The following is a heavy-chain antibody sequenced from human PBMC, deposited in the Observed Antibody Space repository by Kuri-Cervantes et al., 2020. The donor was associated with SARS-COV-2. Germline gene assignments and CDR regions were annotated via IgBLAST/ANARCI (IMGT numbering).Heavy chain of an antibody. V-gene: IGHV3-73*01. CDR3: ASQPPSVRYYYYGMDV. D-gene: IGHD3-10*01. J-gene: IGHJ6*02. CDR1: GFTFSGSA. Sequence: GGSLRLSCAASGFTFSGSAMHWVRQASGKGLEWVGRIRSKANTYATAYAASVKGRFTISRDNAKNSLYLQMNSLRAEDTAVYYCASQPPSVRYYYYGMDVWGQGTTVTVSS. CDR2: IRSKANTYAT.